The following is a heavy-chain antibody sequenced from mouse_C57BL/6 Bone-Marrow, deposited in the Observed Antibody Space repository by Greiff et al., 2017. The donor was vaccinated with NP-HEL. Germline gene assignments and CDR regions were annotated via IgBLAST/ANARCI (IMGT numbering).Heavy chain of an antibody. J-gene: IGHJ4*01. CDR2: IYPRSGNT. Sequence: LQESGAELARPGASVKLSCKASGYTFTSYGISWVKQRTGQGLEWIGEIYPRSGNTYYNEKFKGKATLTADKSSSTAYMELRSLTSEDSAVYFCARDRRGSAMDYWGQGTSVTVSS. D-gene: IGHD3-2*01. CDR3: ARDRRGSAMDY. V-gene: IGHV1-81*01. CDR1: GYTFTSYG.